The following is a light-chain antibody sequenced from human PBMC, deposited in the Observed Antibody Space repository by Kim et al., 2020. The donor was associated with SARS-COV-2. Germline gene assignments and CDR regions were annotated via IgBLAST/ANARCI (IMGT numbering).Light chain of an antibody. CDR3: EKYNSAPWT. CDR2: AAS. J-gene: IGKJ1*01. Sequence: VSVGGRVTITCRASQGITNALAWYQQKPGKVPQLLIYAASALQSGVPSRFSGSGAGTDFTLTISSLQPEDVATYYCEKYNSAPWTFGEGTKVDIK. V-gene: IGKV1-27*01. CDR1: QGITNA.